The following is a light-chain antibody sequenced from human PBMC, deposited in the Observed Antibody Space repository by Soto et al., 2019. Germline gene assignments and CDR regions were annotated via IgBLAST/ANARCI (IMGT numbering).Light chain of an antibody. V-gene: IGLV1-40*01. CDR1: SSNIGSGYD. Sequence: QLVLTQPPSVSGAPGQRVTISCTGSSSNIGSGYDVHWYQQVPGTAPKLLIYYNSNRPSGVPDRFSGSKSGTSASLAITGLQAEDEADYYCQSYDSSLSGHWVFGGGTKLTVL. J-gene: IGLJ3*02. CDR3: QSYDSSLSGHWV. CDR2: YNS.